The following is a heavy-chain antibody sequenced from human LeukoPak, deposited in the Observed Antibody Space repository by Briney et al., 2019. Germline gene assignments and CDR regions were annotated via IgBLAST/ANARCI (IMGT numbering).Heavy chain of an antibody. J-gene: IGHJ4*02. Sequence: GGSLRLSCAASGFTFSSYAMHWVRQAPGKGLEYVSGISSNGGSTYYANSVKGRFTISRDNAKNTLYLQMGSLRAEDMAVYYCARAGTGSSRWLLPNFDYWGQGTLVTVSS. CDR1: GFTFSSYA. CDR2: ISSNGGST. D-gene: IGHD6-13*01. V-gene: IGHV3-64*01. CDR3: ARAGTGSSRWLLPNFDY.